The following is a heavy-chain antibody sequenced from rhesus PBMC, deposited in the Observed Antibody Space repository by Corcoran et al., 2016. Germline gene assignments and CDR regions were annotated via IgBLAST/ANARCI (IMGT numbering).Heavy chain of an antibody. J-gene: IGHJ4*01. D-gene: IGHD6-31*01. Sequence: QLQLQESGPGLVKPSETLSVTCAVSGGSISSSYWSWIRQAPGKGLGWIGYIYGSGSNTNYNPSLKSGVTLSVDTSKNQLSLRLSSVTAADTAVYFCTSDPRGSGWFDYWGQGVLVTVSS. CDR3: TSDPRGSGWFDY. V-gene: IGHV4-169*02. CDR2: IYGSGSNT. CDR1: GGSISSSY.